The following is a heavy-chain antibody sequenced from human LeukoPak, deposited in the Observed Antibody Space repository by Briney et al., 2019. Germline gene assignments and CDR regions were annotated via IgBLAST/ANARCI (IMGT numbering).Heavy chain of an antibody. Sequence: PGGSLRLSCAASGFTFSSYAMSWVRQAPGKGLEWVSAISGSGGSTYHADSVKGRFTISRDNSKNTLYLQMNSLRAEDTAVYYCAKANYYDNSGYVDYWGQGTLVTVSS. CDR3: AKANYYDNSGYVDY. D-gene: IGHD3-22*01. J-gene: IGHJ4*02. CDR2: ISGSGGST. CDR1: GFTFSSYA. V-gene: IGHV3-23*01.